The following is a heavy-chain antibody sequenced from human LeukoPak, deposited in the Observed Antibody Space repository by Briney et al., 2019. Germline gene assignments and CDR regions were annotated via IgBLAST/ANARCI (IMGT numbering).Heavy chain of an antibody. CDR3: ARVRNDYVWGSYRYTYYFDY. CDR1: GYAFSSYG. D-gene: IGHD3-16*02. Sequence: ASVKVSCKASGYAFSSYGISWVRQAPGQRLEWMGWISGNSGKTNYAQKVQGRVTMTTEISTSTAYMELRSLRFDDTAVYYCARVRNDYVWGSYRYTYYFDYWGQGTLVTVSS. CDR2: ISGNSGKT. J-gene: IGHJ4*02. V-gene: IGHV1-18*01.